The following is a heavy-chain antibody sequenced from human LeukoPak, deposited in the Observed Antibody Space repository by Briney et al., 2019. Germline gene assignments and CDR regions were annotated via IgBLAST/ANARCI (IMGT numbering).Heavy chain of an antibody. CDR3: ARGRPRSGSYAYYYFDY. CDR1: GYTLTELS. CDR2: FDPEDGET. V-gene: IGHV1-24*01. D-gene: IGHD1-26*01. Sequence: GASVKVSCKVSGYTLTELSMHWVRQAPGKGLEWMGGFDPEDGETIYAQKFQGRVTMTRDTSISTAYMELSRLRSDDTAVYYCARGRPRSGSYAYYYFDYWGQGTLVTVSS. J-gene: IGHJ4*02.